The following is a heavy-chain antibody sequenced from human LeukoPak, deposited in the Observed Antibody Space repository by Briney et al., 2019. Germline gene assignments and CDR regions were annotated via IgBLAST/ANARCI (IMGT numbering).Heavy chain of an antibody. CDR2: ISGSGGST. J-gene: IGHJ3*02. Sequence: GGSLRLSCAASGFTFSTYWMSWVRQAPGKGLEWVSAISGSGGSTYYADSVKGRFTISRDNSKNTLYLQMNSLRAEDTAVYYCAKDRGDYVAVAFHDAFDIWGQGTMVTVSS. CDR3: AKDRGDYVAVAFHDAFDI. D-gene: IGHD6-19*01. V-gene: IGHV3-23*01. CDR1: GFTFSTYW.